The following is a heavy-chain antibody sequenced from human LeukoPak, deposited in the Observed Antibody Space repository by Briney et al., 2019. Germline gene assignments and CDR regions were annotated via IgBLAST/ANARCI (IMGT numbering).Heavy chain of an antibody. CDR2: IKQDGSEK. D-gene: IGHD3-16*01. Sequence: GGSLRLSCAASGFTFSSYRMSWVRQAPGKGLGWVANIKQDGSEKHYVDSVKGRFTISRDNAKNSLYLQMNSLRAEDTAVYYCATERAGERPRPLLSYYYMDVWGKGTTVTISS. J-gene: IGHJ6*03. CDR1: GFTFSSYR. V-gene: IGHV3-7*01. CDR3: ATERAGERPRPLLSYYYMDV.